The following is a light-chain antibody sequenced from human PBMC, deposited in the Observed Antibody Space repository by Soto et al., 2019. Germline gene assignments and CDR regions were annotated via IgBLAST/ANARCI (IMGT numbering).Light chain of an antibody. CDR3: CSYAGSSTYVV. Sequence: QSALTQPASVSGSPGQSITISCTGTSSDVGSYNLFSWYQQHPGKAPKLMIFEGSKRPSGVSNRFSGSKSGNTASLTISGLQAEDEDDYYCCSYAGSSTYVVFGGGTQLTVL. J-gene: IGLJ2*01. CDR2: EGS. V-gene: IGLV2-23*01. CDR1: SSDVGSYNL.